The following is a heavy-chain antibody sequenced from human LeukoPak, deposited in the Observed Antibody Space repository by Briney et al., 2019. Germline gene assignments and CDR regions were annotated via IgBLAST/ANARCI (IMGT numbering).Heavy chain of an antibody. CDR1: GGSVSSGDYY. CDR2: IYYSGST. Sequence: PSETLSLTCTVSGGSVSSGDYYWSWIRQPPGKGLEWIGYIYYSGSTNYNPSLKSRVTISVDTSKNQFSLKLSSVTAADTAVYYCARVRGGSYPPVYFQHWGQGTLVTVSS. D-gene: IGHD1-26*01. J-gene: IGHJ1*01. CDR3: ARVRGGSYPPVYFQH. V-gene: IGHV4-61*08.